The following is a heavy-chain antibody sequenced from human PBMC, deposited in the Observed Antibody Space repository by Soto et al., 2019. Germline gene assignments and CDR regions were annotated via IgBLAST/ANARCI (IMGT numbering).Heavy chain of an antibody. CDR1: GGSISSYY. CDR3: ARGVYDSSGYNFAE. Sequence: SETLSLTCTVSGGSISSYYWSWIRQPPGKGLEWIGYIYYSGSTNYNPSLKSRVTISVDTSKNQFSLKLSSVTAADTAVYYCARGVYDSSGYNFAEWGQGTLVTVYS. J-gene: IGHJ4*02. D-gene: IGHD3-22*01. V-gene: IGHV4-59*01. CDR2: IYYSGST.